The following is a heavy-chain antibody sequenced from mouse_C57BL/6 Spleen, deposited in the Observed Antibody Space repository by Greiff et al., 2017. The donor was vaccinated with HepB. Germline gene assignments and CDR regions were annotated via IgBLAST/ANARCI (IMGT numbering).Heavy chain of an antibody. V-gene: IGHV5-16*01. CDR2: INYDGSST. CDR1: GFTFSDYY. Sequence: EVQRVESEGGLVQPGSSMKLSCTASGFTFSDYYMAWVRQVPEKGLEWVANINYDGSSTYYLDSLKSRFIISRDNAKNILYLQMSSLKSEDTATYYCARVNYYYGSSHYYFDYWGQGTTLTVSS. D-gene: IGHD1-1*01. J-gene: IGHJ2*01. CDR3: ARVNYYYGSSHYYFDY.